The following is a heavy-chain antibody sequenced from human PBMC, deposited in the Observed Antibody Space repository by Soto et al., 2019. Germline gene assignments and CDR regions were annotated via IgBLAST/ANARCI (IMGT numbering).Heavy chain of an antibody. CDR2: IYWDDDK. Sequence: QITLKESGPTVVKPTQTLTLTCTLSGFSLSTNEVSVGWIRQPPGKALEWLALIYWDDDKRYSPYLKQRLPITKDSSKNQVVLTMTNVDPGDTATYSCAHRDGARFYFDYWGQGTLVTVTS. J-gene: IGHJ4*02. V-gene: IGHV2-5*02. CDR3: AHRDGARFYFDY. CDR1: GFSLSTNEVS.